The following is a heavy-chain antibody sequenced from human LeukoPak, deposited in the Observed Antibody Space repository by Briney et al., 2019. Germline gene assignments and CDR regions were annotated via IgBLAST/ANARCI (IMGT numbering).Heavy chain of an antibody. CDR1: GFTFSTYG. CDR2: ISGSGANT. CDR3: AKRGGYDYGSHFDY. J-gene: IGHJ4*02. V-gene: IGHV3-23*01. Sequence: GGSLRLPCTTSGFTFSTYGMAWVRQAPGKGLEWVSSISGSGANTNYADSVKGRLTISRDSSNNTLYLHLDNLRAEDTAVYFCAKRGGYDYGSHFDYWGQGTLVTVSS. D-gene: IGHD5-18*01.